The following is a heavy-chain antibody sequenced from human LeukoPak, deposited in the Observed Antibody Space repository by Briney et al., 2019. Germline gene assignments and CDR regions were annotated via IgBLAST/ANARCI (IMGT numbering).Heavy chain of an antibody. J-gene: IGHJ4*02. Sequence: PGGSLRLSCAASGFTFSDYYMNWVRQAPGKGLEWVSYISSGSGTIQYADSVKGRFTISRDSARSSLYLQVNSLRAEDTAVYYCARGGSARPDYWGQGTLVTVSS. CDR3: ARGGSARPDY. D-gene: IGHD6-6*01. CDR1: GFTFSDYY. CDR2: ISSGSGTI. V-gene: IGHV3-48*01.